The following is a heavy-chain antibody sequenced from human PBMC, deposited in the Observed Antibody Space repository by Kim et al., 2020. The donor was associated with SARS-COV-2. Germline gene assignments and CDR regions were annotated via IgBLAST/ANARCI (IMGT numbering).Heavy chain of an antibody. CDR3: ARPQMGSYYYGSELEY. CDR2: INNNGGIT. V-gene: IGHV3-64*01. J-gene: IGHJ4*01. Sequence: GGSLRLSCAASGFTFSSYAMHWVRQAPGKGLEYVSTINNNGGITYYANSVKGRFTISRDNSRNTLYLQMGSLRAEDMAVYYCARPQMGSYYYGSELEYWG. CDR1: GFTFSSYA. D-gene: IGHD3-10*01.